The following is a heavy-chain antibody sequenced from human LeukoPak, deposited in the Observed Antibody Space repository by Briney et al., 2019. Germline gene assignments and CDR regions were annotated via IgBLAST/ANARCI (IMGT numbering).Heavy chain of an antibody. V-gene: IGHV4-39*07. CDR2: IYYSGST. CDR1: GGSISSSSYY. CDR3: ATSLVVVTAPYRVNWFDP. D-gene: IGHD2-21*02. Sequence: PSETLSLTCTVSGGSISSSSYYWGWIRQPPGKGLEWIGSIYYSGSTYYNPSLKSRVTISVDTSKNQFSLKLSSVTAADTAVYYCATSLVVVTAPYRVNWFDPWGQGTLVTVSS. J-gene: IGHJ5*02.